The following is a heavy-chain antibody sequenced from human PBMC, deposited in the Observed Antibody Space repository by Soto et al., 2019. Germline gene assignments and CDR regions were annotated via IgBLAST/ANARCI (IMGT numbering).Heavy chain of an antibody. D-gene: IGHD6-19*01. Sequence: PGGSLRLSCAASGFTFSNAWMSWVRQAPGKGLEWVGRIKSKTDGGTTDYAAPVKGRFTISRDDSKNTLYLQMNSLKTEDTAVYYCTTAVMDSSVPLEYYYYGMDVWGQVTTVTVSS. V-gene: IGHV3-15*01. CDR1: GFTFSNAW. CDR3: TTAVMDSSVPLEYYYYGMDV. CDR2: IKSKTDGGTT. J-gene: IGHJ6*02.